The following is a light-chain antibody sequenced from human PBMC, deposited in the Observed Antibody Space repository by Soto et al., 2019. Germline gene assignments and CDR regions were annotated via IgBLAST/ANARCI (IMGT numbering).Light chain of an antibody. CDR1: SSNIGSNY. J-gene: IGLJ1*01. CDR3: AAWDDSLSGRGV. Sequence: SVLTQPPSASVTPGQRVTISCSGSSSNIGSNYVYWYQQLPGTAPKLLIYRNNQRPSGVPDRFSGSKSGTSASLAISGLRSEDEADYYCAAWDDSLSGRGVFGTGTKVTVL. CDR2: RNN. V-gene: IGLV1-47*01.